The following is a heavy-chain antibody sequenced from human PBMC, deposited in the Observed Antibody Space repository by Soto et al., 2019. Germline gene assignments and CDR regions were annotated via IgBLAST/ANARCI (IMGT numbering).Heavy chain of an antibody. V-gene: IGHV3-30*18. CDR1: GFTFSSYG. J-gene: IGHJ4*02. CDR3: AKTVSGWNDY. D-gene: IGHD6-19*01. Sequence: QVQLVESGGGVVQPGRSLRLSCAASGFTFSSYGMHWVRQAPGKGLEWVAVISYDGSNKYYADSVKGRFTISRDNSKNTLYLQMNSLRAEDTAGYYCAKTVSGWNDYWGQGTLVTVSS. CDR2: ISYDGSNK.